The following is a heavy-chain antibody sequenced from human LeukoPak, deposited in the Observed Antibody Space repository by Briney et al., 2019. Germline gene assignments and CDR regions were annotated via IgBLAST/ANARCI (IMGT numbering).Heavy chain of an antibody. D-gene: IGHD3-10*01. Sequence: SETLSLTCTVSGGSITSCSYYWAWIRQPPGKGLGWIGSIQSSGNTYYNPALESRVTISVDTSKNQFSLKLSSVTAADTAVYYCASEVQLYDYWGQGTLVTVSS. CDR3: ASEVQLYDY. CDR2: IQSSGNT. V-gene: IGHV4-39*01. CDR1: GGSITSCSYY. J-gene: IGHJ4*02.